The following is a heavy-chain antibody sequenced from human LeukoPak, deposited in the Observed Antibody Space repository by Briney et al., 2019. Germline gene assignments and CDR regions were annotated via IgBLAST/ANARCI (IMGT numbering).Heavy chain of an antibody. CDR2: IWYDGSNK. CDR3: ARAVGPFDY. J-gene: IGHJ4*02. D-gene: IGHD1-26*01. V-gene: IGHV3-33*08. Sequence: GGSLRLSCEASGFTLSNAWMSWVRQAPGKGLEWVAVIWYDGSNKYYADSVKGRFTISRDNAKNTLYLQMNSLRAEDTAVYYCARAVGPFDYWGQGTLVTVSS. CDR1: GFTLSNAW.